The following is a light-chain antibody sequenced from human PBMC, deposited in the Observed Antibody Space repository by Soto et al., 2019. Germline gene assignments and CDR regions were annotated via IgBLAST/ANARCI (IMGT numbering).Light chain of an antibody. CDR2: DAS. CDR1: QGIRND. J-gene: IGKJ1*01. Sequence: DIQMTQSPSSLSASVGDRVTITCRASQGIRNDLGWYQQKPGKAPKLLIYDASSLESGVPSRFSGSGSGTDFTLTISSLQPEDFATYFCQKLNAYPPWTFGQGTKVDIK. CDR3: QKLNAYPPWT. V-gene: IGKV1-17*01.